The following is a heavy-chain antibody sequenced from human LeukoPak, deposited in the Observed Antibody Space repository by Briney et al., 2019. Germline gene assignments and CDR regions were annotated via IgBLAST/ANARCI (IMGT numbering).Heavy chain of an antibody. V-gene: IGHV1-2*02. Sequence: ASVKVSCKASGYTFTGYYMHWVRQAPGQRLEWMGWINPNSGGTNYAQKFQGRVTMTRDTSISTAYMELSRLRSDDTAVYYCAILSGSYYYYYMDVWGKGTTVTVSS. CDR2: INPNSGGT. D-gene: IGHD1-26*01. J-gene: IGHJ6*03. CDR3: AILSGSYYYYYMDV. CDR1: GYTFTGYY.